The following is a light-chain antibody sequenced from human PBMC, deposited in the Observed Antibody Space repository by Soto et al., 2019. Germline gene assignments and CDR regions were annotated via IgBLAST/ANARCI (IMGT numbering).Light chain of an antibody. CDR1: ESVHSRY. CDR2: ATS. Sequence: IVLTQSPGTLSLSPGERVTLSCRASESVHSRYLAWYQQKPGQAPRLLFYATSTRATGIPDRFSASGSGTDFSLPISRLDPDDFAVYYCQQYANSPPYTFGQGTKLEI. CDR3: QQYANSPPYT. J-gene: IGKJ2*01. V-gene: IGKV3-20*01.